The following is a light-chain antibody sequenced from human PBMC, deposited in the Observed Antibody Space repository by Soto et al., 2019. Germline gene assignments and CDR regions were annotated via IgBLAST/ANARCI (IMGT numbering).Light chain of an antibody. CDR1: QSVSSSY. V-gene: IGKV3-20*01. J-gene: IGKJ2*01. CDR3: QQYGSSPRT. Sequence: EIVLTQSPGTLSLSPGEGATLSCRASQSVSSSYLAWYQQKPGQAPRLLIYGGSSRATGIPDRFSGSGSGTDFILTISRLEPEDFAVYYCQQYGSSPRTFGQGTKLEIK. CDR2: GGS.